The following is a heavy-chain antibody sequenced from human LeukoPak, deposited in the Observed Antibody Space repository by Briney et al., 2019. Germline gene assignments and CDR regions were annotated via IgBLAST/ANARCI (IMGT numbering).Heavy chain of an antibody. CDR1: GFMFSSYA. J-gene: IGHJ3*02. CDR3: ARDPNGGYIGAFEI. D-gene: IGHD5-12*01. Sequence: GGSLRLSCAASGFMFSSYAMMWLRQAPGKGLELVSAIGDGGRTTVHADSVKGRFTISRDNSKNTLYLQMSSLRAEDTAVYYCARDPNGGYIGAFEIWGQGTLVTVSS. CDR2: IGDGGRTT. V-gene: IGHV3-23*01.